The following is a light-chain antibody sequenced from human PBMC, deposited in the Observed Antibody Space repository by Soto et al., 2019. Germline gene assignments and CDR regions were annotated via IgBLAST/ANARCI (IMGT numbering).Light chain of an antibody. V-gene: IGKV1-39*01. CDR1: QSIRSY. J-gene: IGKJ4*01. CDR3: QQSYNTPLT. Sequence: DIQLTQSPSSLSASVGDRVTITCRASQSIRSYLNWYQQKPGKAPKLLIYAASSLQTGVSSRFSGSGSGTDFTLTISSLQPEDFATFYCQQSYNTPLTFGGGTKVDI. CDR2: AAS.